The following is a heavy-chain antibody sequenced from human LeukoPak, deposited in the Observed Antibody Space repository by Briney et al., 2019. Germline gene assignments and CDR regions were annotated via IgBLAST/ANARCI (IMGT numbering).Heavy chain of an antibody. V-gene: IGHV3-30*18. CDR2: TSNEGNYK. Sequence: PGGSLRLSCEGSGFTFSRHGVHWVRQAPGKGLEWVAVTSNEGNYKYYGDSVKGRFAISRDNFKNTTYLQMNYLRPEDTAVYFCAKGGHYLFDYWGQGALVTVSS. J-gene: IGHJ4*02. D-gene: IGHD3-10*01. CDR3: AKGGHYLFDY. CDR1: GFTFSRHG.